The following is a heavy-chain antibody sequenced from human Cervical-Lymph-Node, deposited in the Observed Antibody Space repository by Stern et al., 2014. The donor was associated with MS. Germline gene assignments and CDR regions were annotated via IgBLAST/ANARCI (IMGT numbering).Heavy chain of an antibody. CDR2: VYYDGST. D-gene: IGHD2-2*01. CDR1: GGSMKSRSYY. V-gene: IGHV4-39*01. Sequence: VQLQESGPGLVKPSGTLSLTCTISGGSMKSRSYYWVWIRQPPGKGLEWIGSVYYDGSTYYNPSLTSRVTISEDTSKNQLSLQLGSATAADTAVYYCARSQDIVVVSAATVEGYYYFGMDVWGQGTTVTVSS. CDR3: ARSQDIVVVSAATVEGYYYFGMDV. J-gene: IGHJ6*02.